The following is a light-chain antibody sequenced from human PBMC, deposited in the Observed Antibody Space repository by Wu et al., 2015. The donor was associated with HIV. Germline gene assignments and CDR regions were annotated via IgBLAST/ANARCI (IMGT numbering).Light chain of an antibody. CDR3: QQYTTYGKYT. CDR1: QTISDW. CDR2: RAS. Sequence: DIQMTQSPSTLSASVGDRVTITCRASQTISDWLAWYQQKPGKAPKLLLYRASSLETGVPSRFSGGGYGTEFTLTTSSLQPDDFATYYCQQYTTYGKYTFGQGTKLEIK. J-gene: IGKJ2*01. V-gene: IGKV1-5*03.